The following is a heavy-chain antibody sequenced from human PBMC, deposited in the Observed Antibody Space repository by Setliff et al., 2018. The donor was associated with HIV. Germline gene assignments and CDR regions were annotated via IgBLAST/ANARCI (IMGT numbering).Heavy chain of an antibody. J-gene: IGHJ6*03. Sequence: GESLKISCAASGFTFSSYSMNWVRQAPGKGLEWVSSISSSSSYIYYADPMRGRFTFSRDNAKNSLYLQMNSLRAEDTAVYYCARGRGFGESGYSYYYMDVWGKGTTVTVSS. CDR3: ARGRGFGESGYSYYYMDV. CDR2: ISSSSSYI. CDR1: GFTFSSYS. V-gene: IGHV3-21*01. D-gene: IGHD3-10*01.